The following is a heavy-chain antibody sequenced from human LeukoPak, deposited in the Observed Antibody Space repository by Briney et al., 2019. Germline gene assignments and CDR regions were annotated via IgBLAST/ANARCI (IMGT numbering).Heavy chain of an antibody. Sequence: GSLRLSCAASGFTFSSYWMHWVRQAPGKGLMWVSRINSDGIITNYADSVKGRFAISRDNAKNTLYLQMNSLRAEDTAVYYCARVRATFSPHFDNWGQGTLVTVSS. D-gene: IGHD5-12*01. V-gene: IGHV3-74*01. CDR1: GFTFSSYW. CDR2: INSDGIIT. J-gene: IGHJ4*02. CDR3: ARVRATFSPHFDN.